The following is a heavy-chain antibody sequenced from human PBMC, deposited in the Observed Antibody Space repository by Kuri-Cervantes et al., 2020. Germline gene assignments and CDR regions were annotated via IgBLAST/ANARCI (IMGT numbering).Heavy chain of an antibody. CDR1: GGSFSGYY. CDR3: ARDDRRNWFDP. V-gene: IGHV4-34*01. J-gene: IGHJ5*02. CDR2: INHSGST. D-gene: IGHD3-22*01. Sequence: SETLSLTCAVYGGSFSGYYWSWIRQPPGKGLEWIGEINHSGSTNYNPSLKSRVTISVDTSKNQFSLKLSSVTAADTAVYYCARDDRRNWFDPWGKGTLVTVSS.